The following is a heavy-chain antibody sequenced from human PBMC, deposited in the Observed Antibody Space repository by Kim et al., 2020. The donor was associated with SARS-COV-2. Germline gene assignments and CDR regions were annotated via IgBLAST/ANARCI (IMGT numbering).Heavy chain of an antibody. D-gene: IGHD3-10*01. CDR3: ARVRGSSACGI. J-gene: IGHJ3*02. CDR1: GFTVSSYD. V-gene: IGHV3-13*04. CDR2: IGSSGDT. Sequence: GGSLRLSCVASGFTVSSYDMHWVRQAPGKGLEWLSAIGSSGDTSFPGSVKDRLTITSENAKNSLYLQMYSLRAGDTAVYYCARVRGSSACGIWGLATMV.